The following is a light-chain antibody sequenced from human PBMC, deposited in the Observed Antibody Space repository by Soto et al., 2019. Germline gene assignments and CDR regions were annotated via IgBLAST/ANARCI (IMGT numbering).Light chain of an antibody. CDR1: QSVSSSY. CDR2: GAS. Sequence: EIVLTQSPGTLSLSPGERATLSCRASQSVSSSYLAWYQQKPGQAPRLLIYGASSRATGIPDRFSGSGSGTDFTLTISSLQPEDCAVYYCQQYGSPPYTFGQGTKLELK. CDR3: QQYGSPPYT. V-gene: IGKV3-20*01. J-gene: IGKJ2*01.